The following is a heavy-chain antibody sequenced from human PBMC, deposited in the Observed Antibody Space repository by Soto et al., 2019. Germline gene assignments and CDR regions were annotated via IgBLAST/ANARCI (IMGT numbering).Heavy chain of an antibody. J-gene: IGHJ4*02. V-gene: IGHV1-69*01. D-gene: IGHD6-19*01. CDR2: IIPLFGTA. CDR1: GGTFSTYA. CDR3: ARPKGTYSSGYYYFDF. Sequence: QVQLERSGGEVKQPGSSVRVSCKTSGGTFSTYAINWVRQAPGQGLEWMGAIIPLFGTADYSQKFQGRVTITADESTSTAYMELSSLRFDDTAVYFCARPKGTYSSGYYYFDFWGQGTLVTVSS.